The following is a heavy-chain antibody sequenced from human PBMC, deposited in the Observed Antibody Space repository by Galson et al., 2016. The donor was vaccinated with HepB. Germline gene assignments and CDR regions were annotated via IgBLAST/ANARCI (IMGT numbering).Heavy chain of an antibody. J-gene: IGHJ5*02. CDR1: GYTFTSYE. Sequence: SVKVSCKASGYTFTSYETSWVRQAPGQGLEWMGWVSPYNAKTDYAQNLQGRVAMTTDTSTSTAYMELKRLRSDDTAVYYCARGGHNWFDPWGQGTLVTVSS. V-gene: IGHV1-18*04. CDR3: ARGGHNWFDP. CDR2: VSPYNAKT.